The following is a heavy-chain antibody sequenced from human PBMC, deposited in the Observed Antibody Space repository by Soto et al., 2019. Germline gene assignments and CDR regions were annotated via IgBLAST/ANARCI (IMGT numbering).Heavy chain of an antibody. J-gene: IGHJ5*02. CDR1: GGSISSGGYY. CDR3: ARDYNRRPVGWFDT. V-gene: IGHV4-31*03. Sequence: PSETLSLTCTVSGGSISSGGYYWSWIRQHPGKGLEWIGHINYSGRTYYNSSLKSRVSISVDTSKNQFSLKLSSVTAADTAIYYCARDYNRRPVGWFDTWGQGTLVTVSS. D-gene: IGHD3-10*01. CDR2: INYSGRT.